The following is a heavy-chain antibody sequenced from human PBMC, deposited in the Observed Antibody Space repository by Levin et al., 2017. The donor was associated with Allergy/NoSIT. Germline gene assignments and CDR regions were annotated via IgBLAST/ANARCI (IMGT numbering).Heavy chain of an antibody. CDR1: GFTVSSNY. J-gene: IGHJ4*02. CDR2: IYAGGST. D-gene: IGHD3-22*01. V-gene: IGHV3-53*01. CDR3: ATSSGYYGPIDY. Sequence: GGSLRLSCAASGFTVSSNYMSWVRQAPGKGLEWVSVIYAGGSTYYVDSVKGRFTISRDNSKNTLYLQMNSLRAEDTAVYYCATSSGYYGPIDYWGQGTLVTVSS.